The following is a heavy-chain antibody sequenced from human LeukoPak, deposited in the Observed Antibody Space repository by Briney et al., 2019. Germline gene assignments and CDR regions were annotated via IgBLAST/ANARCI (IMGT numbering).Heavy chain of an antibody. D-gene: IGHD5-18*01. CDR2: INPSGGRT. CDR3: ARPGIQQTYLYYFDY. CDR1: GYTFTSYY. J-gene: IGHJ4*02. V-gene: IGHV1-46*01. Sequence: ASVKVSCKASGYTFTSYYMHWVRQAPGQGLEWMGIINPSGGRTSYAQKFQGRVTMTRDTSTSTVYMELSSLRSEDTAVYYCARPGIQQTYLYYFDYWGQGTLVTVSS.